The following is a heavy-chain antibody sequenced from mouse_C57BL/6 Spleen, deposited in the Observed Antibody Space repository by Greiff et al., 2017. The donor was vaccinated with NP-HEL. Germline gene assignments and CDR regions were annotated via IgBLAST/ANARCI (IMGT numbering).Heavy chain of an antibody. CDR3: ARGGNYEAMDY. Sequence: VKLMESGAELVKPGASVKISCKASGYAFSSYWMNWVKQRPGKGLEWIGQIYPGDGDTNYNGKFKGKATLTADKSSSTAYMQLSSLTSEDSAVYFCARGGNYEAMDYWGQGTSVTVSS. J-gene: IGHJ4*01. V-gene: IGHV1-80*01. D-gene: IGHD2-1*01. CDR2: IYPGDGDT. CDR1: GYAFSSYW.